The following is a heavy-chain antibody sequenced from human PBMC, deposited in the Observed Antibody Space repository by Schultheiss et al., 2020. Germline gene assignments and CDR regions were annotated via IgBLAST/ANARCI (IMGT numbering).Heavy chain of an antibody. CDR1: GFTFSSYW. V-gene: IGHV3-74*01. J-gene: IGHJ4*02. D-gene: IGHD1-26*01. CDR2: INSDGSTT. Sequence: GESLKISCAASGFTFSSYWMQWVRQAPGKGLVWVSRINSDGSTTNYADSVKGRFTISRDNAKNTLYLQMNSLRAEDTAVYYCSRGVRGRYGFFDYWGQGTLVTVSS. CDR3: SRGVRGRYGFFDY.